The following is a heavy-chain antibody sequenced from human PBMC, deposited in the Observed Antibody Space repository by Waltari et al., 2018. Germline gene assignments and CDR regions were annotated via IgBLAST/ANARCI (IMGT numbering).Heavy chain of an antibody. CDR3: ARDRTLWSGPIDY. CDR1: GGSISSGSYY. V-gene: IGHV4-61*02. CDR2: IYTSGST. J-gene: IGHJ4*02. Sequence: QVQLQESGPGLVKPSQTLSLTCTVSGGSISSGSYYWRWIRQPAGKGLEWIGRIYTSGSTNYNPSLKSRVTISVDTSKNQFSLKLSSVTAADTAVYYCARDRTLWSGPIDYWGQGTLVTVSS. D-gene: IGHD3-3*01.